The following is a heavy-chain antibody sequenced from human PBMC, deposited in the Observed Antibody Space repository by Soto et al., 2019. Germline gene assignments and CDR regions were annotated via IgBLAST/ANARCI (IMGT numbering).Heavy chain of an antibody. V-gene: IGHV1-69*01. CDR3: AGTLAFSSGWYVFGY. CDR1: GYSFSTYA. CDR2: IIPVFGRA. Sequence: QVQLVQSGAEVKKPGSPLKVSCKASGYSFSTYAINWVRQAPGQGLEWMGGIIPVFGRANYAQKFQGRVTITADESTSTAYMELNSLSSEDRALYYCAGTLAFSSGWYVFGYWGQGTLVTVSS. J-gene: IGHJ4*02. D-gene: IGHD6-19*01.